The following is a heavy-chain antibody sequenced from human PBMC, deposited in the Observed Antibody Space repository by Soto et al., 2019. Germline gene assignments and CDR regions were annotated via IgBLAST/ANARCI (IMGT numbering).Heavy chain of an antibody. J-gene: IGHJ4*02. Sequence: EVQLVESGGGLIQPGGSLRLSCAVSGFTVSNNYMSWVRQAPGKGLEGVSVIYSGGYTAYGDSVKGRFTISRDNSKNTLYLQMKSLGPDDRAVFYGGPTRGGGGYWGQGTLVTVSS. CDR1: GFTVSNNY. CDR3: GPTRGGGGY. V-gene: IGHV3-53*01. CDR2: IYSGGYT. D-gene: IGHD3-10*01.